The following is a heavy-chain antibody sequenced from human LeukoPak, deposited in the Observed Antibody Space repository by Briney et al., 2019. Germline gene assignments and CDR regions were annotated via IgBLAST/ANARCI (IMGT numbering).Heavy chain of an antibody. CDR1: GFTFSSYS. D-gene: IGHD3-22*01. J-gene: IGHJ6*02. V-gene: IGHV3-21*01. CDR2: ISSSSSYI. Sequence: GGSLRLSCAASGFTFSSYSMNWVRQAPGEGLGWVSSISSSSSYIYYADSVKGRFTISRDNAKNSLYLQMNSLRAEDTAVYYCARDPSGYLTGYYYYYGMDVWGQGTTVTVSS. CDR3: ARDPSGYLTGYYYYYGMDV.